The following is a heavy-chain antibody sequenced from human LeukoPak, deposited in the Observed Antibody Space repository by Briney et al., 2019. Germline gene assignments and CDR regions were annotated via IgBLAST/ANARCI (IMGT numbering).Heavy chain of an antibody. CDR1: GYTYTSYV. CDR2: MSAYNGKT. V-gene: IGHV1-18*03. Sequence: ASVNVSCKPSGYTYTSYVISGVRQAPGQGGEWMGWMSAYNGKTNYQQKLQGRVTMTTDTSTTTAYMDRRRLRADDMAVCYFARDLRTYYYDSSGYLLWGQGTLVSVSS. CDR3: ARDLRTYYYDSSGYLL. J-gene: IGHJ4*02. D-gene: IGHD3-22*01.